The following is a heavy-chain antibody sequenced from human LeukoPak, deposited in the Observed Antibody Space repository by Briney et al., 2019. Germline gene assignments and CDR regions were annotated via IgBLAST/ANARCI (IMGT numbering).Heavy chain of an antibody. CDR1: GGSISSYY. D-gene: IGHD4/OR15-4a*01. J-gene: IGHJ3*02. V-gene: IGHV4-39*07. CDR3: ARAPNGNDAFDI. CDR2: IYYSGST. Sequence: SETLSLTCTVSGGSISSYYWGGIRQPPGKGLEWIGSIYYSGSTYYNPSLKSRVTISVDTTKNQFSLKLSSVTAADTAGYYCARAPNGNDAFDIWGQGTMVTVSS.